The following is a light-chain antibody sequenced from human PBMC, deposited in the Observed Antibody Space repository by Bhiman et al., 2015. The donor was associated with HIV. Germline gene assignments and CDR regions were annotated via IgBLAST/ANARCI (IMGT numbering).Light chain of an antibody. CDR1: SSDVGGYNY. CDR2: DVS. CDR3: SSLTSSLTYV. Sequence: QSALTQPASVSGSPGQSITISCTGTSSDVGGYNYVSWYQQHPGKAPKLMIYDVSKRPSGVSNRFSGSKSGNTASLTISGLQAEDEADYYCSSLTSSLTYVFGTGTKVTVL. V-gene: IGLV2-14*01. J-gene: IGLJ1*01.